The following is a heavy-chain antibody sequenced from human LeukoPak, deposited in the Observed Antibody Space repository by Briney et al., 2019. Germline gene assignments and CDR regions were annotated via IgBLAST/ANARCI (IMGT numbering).Heavy chain of an antibody. CDR3: AKDRWGSGGSGGGDY. Sequence: GGSLRLSCAASGFTFSSYWMSWVRQAPGKGLEWVANIKQDGSEKFYVDSVKGRFTISRDNSKNTVYLQMSSLRAEDTAVYYCAKDRWGSGGSGGGDYWGQGTLVTVSS. CDR2: IKQDGSEK. CDR1: GFTFSSYW. V-gene: IGHV3-7*05. D-gene: IGHD2-15*01. J-gene: IGHJ4*02.